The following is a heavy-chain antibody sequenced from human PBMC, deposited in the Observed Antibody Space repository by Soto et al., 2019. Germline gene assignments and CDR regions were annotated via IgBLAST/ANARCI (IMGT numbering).Heavy chain of an antibody. V-gene: IGHV4-34*01. CDR3: ARVVYGDYVGYFDY. Sequence: SETLSLTCAVYGGSFSGYYWSWIRQPPGKGLEWIGEINHSGSTNYNPSLKSRVTISVDTSKNQFSLKLSSVTAADTAVYYCARVVYGDYVGYFDYWGQGTLVTSPQ. J-gene: IGHJ4*02. CDR2: INHSGST. CDR1: GGSFSGYY. D-gene: IGHD4-17*01.